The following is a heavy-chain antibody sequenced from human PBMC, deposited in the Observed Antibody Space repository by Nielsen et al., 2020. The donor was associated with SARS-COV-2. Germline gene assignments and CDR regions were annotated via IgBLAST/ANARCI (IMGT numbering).Heavy chain of an antibody. J-gene: IGHJ6*02. V-gene: IGHV4-4*02. CDR1: GGSISSSNW. CDR3: ATSSPFLGSYYYYGMDV. CDR2: IYHSGST. D-gene: IGHD1-26*01. Sequence: GSLRLSCAVSGGSISSSNWWSWVRQPPGKGLEWIGEIYHSGSTIYNPSLESRVTISVDTSKTQFSLKLSSVTAADTAVYYCATSSPFLGSYYYYGMDVWGQGTTVTVSS.